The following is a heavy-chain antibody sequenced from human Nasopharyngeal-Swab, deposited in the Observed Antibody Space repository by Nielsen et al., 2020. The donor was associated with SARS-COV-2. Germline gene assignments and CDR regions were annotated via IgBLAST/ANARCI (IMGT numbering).Heavy chain of an antibody. J-gene: IGHJ6*02. CDR3: ARAGDAYDFWSGYPDYYGMDV. D-gene: IGHD3-3*01. Sequence: SETLSLTCTVSGGSISSYYWSRIRQPPGKGLEWIGYIYYSGSTNYNPSLKSRVTISVDTSKNQFSLKLSSVTAADTAVYYCARAGDAYDFWSGYPDYYGMDVWGQGTTVTVSS. V-gene: IGHV4-59*01. CDR1: GGSISSYY. CDR2: IYYSGST.